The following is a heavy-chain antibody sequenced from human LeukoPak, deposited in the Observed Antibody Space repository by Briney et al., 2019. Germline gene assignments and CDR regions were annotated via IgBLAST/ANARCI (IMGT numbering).Heavy chain of an antibody. CDR1: GGSISSYY. D-gene: IGHD3-10*01. CDR2: VYYSGST. V-gene: IGHV4-59*01. J-gene: IGHJ6*03. CDR3: ARGGSESYRNYYYMDV. Sequence: SETLSLTCTVSGGSISSYYWSWIRQPPGKGLEWIGYVYYSGSTNYNPSLKSRVTISVDTSKNQFSLKLSSVTAADTAVYYCARGGSESYRNYYYMDVWGKGTAVTVSS.